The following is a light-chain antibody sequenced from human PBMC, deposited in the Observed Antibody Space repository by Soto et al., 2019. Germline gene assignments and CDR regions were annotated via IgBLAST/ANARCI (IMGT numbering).Light chain of an antibody. CDR3: QQSYSTPWT. Sequence: DIQMTQSPSSLSASVGDRVTITCRARQSISSYLNWYQQKPVKATKLLIYAASSLQSGVPSRFSGSGSGTDFTLTISSLQPEDFATYYCQQSYSTPWTFGQGTKVEIK. V-gene: IGKV1-39*01. CDR1: QSISSY. CDR2: AAS. J-gene: IGKJ1*01.